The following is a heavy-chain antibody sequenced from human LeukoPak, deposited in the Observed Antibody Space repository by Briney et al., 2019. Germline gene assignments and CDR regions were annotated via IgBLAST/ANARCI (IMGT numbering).Heavy chain of an antibody. V-gene: IGHV3-30*04. CDR3: ASWNFGNWFDP. J-gene: IGHJ5*02. CDR1: GFTFSSYA. D-gene: IGHD3-10*01. CDR2: ISYDGSNK. Sequence: PGGSLRLSCAASGFTFSSYAMHWVRQAPGKGLEWVAVISYDGSNKYYADSVKGRFTISRDNSKNTLYLQMNSLRAEDTAVYYCASWNFGNWFDPWGQGTLVTVSS.